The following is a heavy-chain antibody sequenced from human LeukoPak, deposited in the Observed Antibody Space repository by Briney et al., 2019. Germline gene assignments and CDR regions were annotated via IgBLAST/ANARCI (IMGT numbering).Heavy chain of an antibody. J-gene: IGHJ4*02. D-gene: IGHD3-22*01. V-gene: IGHV3-9*01. CDR2: ISWNSGSI. CDR3: TTDQDYYDSSGHTDY. Sequence: GGSLRLSCAASGFTFDDYAMHWVRQAPGKGLEWVSGISWNSGSIGYADSVKGRFTISRDNAKNSLYLQMNSLKTEDTAVYYCTTDQDYYDSSGHTDYWGQGTLVTVSS. CDR1: GFTFDDYA.